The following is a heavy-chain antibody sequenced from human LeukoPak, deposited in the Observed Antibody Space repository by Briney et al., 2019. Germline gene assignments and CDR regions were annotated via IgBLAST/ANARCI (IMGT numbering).Heavy chain of an antibody. CDR2: IRYDGSNK. V-gene: IGHV3-30*02. Sequence: GGSLRLSCAASGFTFSSYGMHWVRQAPGKGLEWVAFIRYDGSNKYYADSVKGRFTISRDNSKNTLYLQMNSLRAEDTAVYYCARDPAPDIVVVPAALDYWGQGTLVTVSS. J-gene: IGHJ4*02. CDR1: GFTFSSYG. D-gene: IGHD2-2*01. CDR3: ARDPAPDIVVVPAALDY.